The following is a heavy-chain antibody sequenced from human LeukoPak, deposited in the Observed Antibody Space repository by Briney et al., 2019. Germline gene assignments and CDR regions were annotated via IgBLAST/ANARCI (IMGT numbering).Heavy chain of an antibody. J-gene: IGHJ4*02. D-gene: IGHD5-18*01. Sequence: ASVTVSCQASGYTFTSYGLRWVRQAPGKGLEWMEWINPYNGNTNYPQKLQGRVTMTTDTSTRTAYMELRSLRSDDTDVYYCARGYTAMEPNFDYWSQGTLGIVSS. CDR2: INPYNGNT. CDR1: GYTFTSYG. CDR3: ARGYTAMEPNFDY. V-gene: IGHV1-18*04.